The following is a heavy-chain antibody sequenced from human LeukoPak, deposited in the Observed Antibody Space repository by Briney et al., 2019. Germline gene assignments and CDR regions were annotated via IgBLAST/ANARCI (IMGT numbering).Heavy chain of an antibody. Sequence: SETLSLTCTVAGGSISSDYWIWIRQPAGKGLELIGRIYTSASTNYNPSLKSRVTMSVDTSKNQFSLKLSSVTAADTAVYYCARGAGGLGAFDLWGQGTMVTVPS. V-gene: IGHV4-4*07. CDR3: ARGAGGLGAFDL. CDR2: IYTSAST. J-gene: IGHJ3*01. D-gene: IGHD4-23*01. CDR1: GGSISSDY.